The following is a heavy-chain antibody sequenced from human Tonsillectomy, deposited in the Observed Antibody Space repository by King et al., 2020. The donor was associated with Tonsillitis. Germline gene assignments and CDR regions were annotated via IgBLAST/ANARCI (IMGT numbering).Heavy chain of an antibody. J-gene: IGHJ2*01. V-gene: IGHV1-2*02. CDR1: GYTFTGYY. CDR3: ARDPPPSGNWYFDL. D-gene: IGHD1-26*01. CDR2: IDPNSGGT. Sequence: QLVQSGAEVKKPGASVKVSCKASGYTFTGYYLHWLRQAPGQGLEWMGWIDPNSGGTNDAQKFQGRVTMTRDTSISTAYMELSRLTSDDTAWYYCARDPPPSGNWYFDLWGRGTLVTVSS.